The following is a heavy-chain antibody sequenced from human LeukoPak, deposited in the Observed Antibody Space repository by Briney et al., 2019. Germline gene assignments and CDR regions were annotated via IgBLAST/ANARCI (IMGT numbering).Heavy chain of an antibody. CDR2: ISSNSGTT. D-gene: IGHD6-13*01. J-gene: IGHJ4*02. CDR3: ANRVHSASWYAAFDY. Sequence: PGGSLRLSCAASGFSFSNYVMTWVRQAPGKGLEWVSGISSNSGTTYSADSVKGRFTISRDNSERTLYLQMISQRARHTAVYYCANRVHSASWYAAFDYWGQGTLVTVSS. CDR1: GFSFSNYV. V-gene: IGHV3-23*01.